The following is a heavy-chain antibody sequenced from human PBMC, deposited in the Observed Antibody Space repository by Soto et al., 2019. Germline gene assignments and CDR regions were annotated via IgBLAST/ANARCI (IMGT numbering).Heavy chain of an antibody. CDR3: AHSPRLTGYYSWWFDP. J-gene: IGHJ5*02. CDR1: GFSLSTSGVG. CDR2: IYWDDDK. Sequence: QITLKESGPTLVKPTQTLTLTCTFSGFSLSTSGVGVGWIRQPPGKALEWLALIYWDDDKRYSPSLKSRLTITKDTSKNQVVLTMTNIDPVDTATYYCAHSPRLTGYYSWWFDPWGQGTLVTVSS. D-gene: IGHD3-9*01. V-gene: IGHV2-5*02.